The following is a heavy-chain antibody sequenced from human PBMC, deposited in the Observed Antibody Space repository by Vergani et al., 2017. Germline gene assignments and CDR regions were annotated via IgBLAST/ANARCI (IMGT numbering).Heavy chain of an antibody. D-gene: IGHD3-10*01. CDR3: ARGRAPVLGSGSFYYYGMDV. Sequence: QLQMQESGPGLVKPSETLSLTCTVSGGSISSSSYYWGWIRQPPGKGLEWIGSIYYSGSTYYNPSLKSRVPISVHTSKNQFSRKLSSVTAADTAGYYCARGRAPVLGSGSFYYYGMDVWGQGTTVTVSS. J-gene: IGHJ6*02. CDR1: GGSISSSSYY. V-gene: IGHV4-39*07. CDR2: IYYSGST.